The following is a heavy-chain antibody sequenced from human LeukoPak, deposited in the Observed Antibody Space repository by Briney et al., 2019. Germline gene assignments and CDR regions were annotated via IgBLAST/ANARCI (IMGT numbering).Heavy chain of an antibody. Sequence: GGSLRLSCAASGFTFSNFAMSWVRQAPGKGLEWVSALTGSTSSTYYADSVKGRFTVSRDNSKNTLYLQMNSLRAEDTAVYYCAKQAGSTWWYYYMDVWGKGTTVTVSS. J-gene: IGHJ6*03. CDR2: LTGSTSST. V-gene: IGHV3-23*01. D-gene: IGHD6-19*01. CDR3: AKQAGSTWWYYYMDV. CDR1: GFTFSNFA.